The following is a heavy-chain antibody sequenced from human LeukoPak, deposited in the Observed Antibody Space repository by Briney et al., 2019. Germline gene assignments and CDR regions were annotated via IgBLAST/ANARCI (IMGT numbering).Heavy chain of an antibody. Sequence: GGSLRLSCAASGFTFSNAWMNWVRQAPGKGLEWVGRIKSKTDGGTTDYAAPVKGRFTISRDDSKNTLYLQMNSLKTEDTAVSYCTTDNQWLAPFDIWGQGTMVTASS. CDR3: TTDNQWLAPFDI. V-gene: IGHV3-15*07. D-gene: IGHD6-19*01. CDR1: GFTFSNAW. J-gene: IGHJ3*02. CDR2: IKSKTDGGTT.